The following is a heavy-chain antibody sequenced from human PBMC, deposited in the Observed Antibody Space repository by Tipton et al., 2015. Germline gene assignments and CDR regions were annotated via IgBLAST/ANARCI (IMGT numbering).Heavy chain of an antibody. CDR3: AGRLTKYDYVWGSYRLFDS. D-gene: IGHD3-16*02. CDR1: GGSISSRSYD. CDR2: VYATGSP. V-gene: IGHV4-39*02. Sequence: TLSLTCTVSGGSISSRSYDWGWFRQPPGKGLEWIGSVYATGSPDYDASLKSRVTISIDTSKNHFSLKLSSVTAADTAVYYCAGRLTKYDYVWGSYRLFDSWGQGTLVTVSS. J-gene: IGHJ4*02.